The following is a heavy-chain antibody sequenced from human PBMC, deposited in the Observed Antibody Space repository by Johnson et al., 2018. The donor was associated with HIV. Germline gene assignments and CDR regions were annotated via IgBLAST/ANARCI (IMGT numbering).Heavy chain of an antibody. CDR2: LGYDGSNK. V-gene: IGHV3-30-3*01. J-gene: IGHJ3*02. D-gene: IGHD1-26*01. Sequence: QVQLVESGGGVVQPGRSLRLSCAASGFTFSSYAMHWVRQAPGKGREWVAVLGYDGSNKYYAASVKGRSTTSRDNYKNTLYLQMNSLRAEDTAGYYCARDWASGSYFWGRGAFDIWGQGTMVTVSS. CDR1: GFTFSSYA. CDR3: ARDWASGSYFWGRGAFDI.